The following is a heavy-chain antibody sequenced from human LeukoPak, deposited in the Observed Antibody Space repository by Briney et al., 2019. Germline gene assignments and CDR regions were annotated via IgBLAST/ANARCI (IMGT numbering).Heavy chain of an antibody. J-gene: IGHJ4*02. CDR3: ARGATVVPRWLYYFDY. V-gene: IGHV3-74*01. CDR2: INSDGINP. Sequence: GGSLRLSCAASGFTFSNYWMHWVRHAPGEGVVWVSRINSDGINPSSTHSVKGRFTISRDNAKNTLNLQMSSLRAEDTAVCSCARGATVVPRWLYYFDYWGQGTLVTVSS. D-gene: IGHD4-23*01. CDR1: GFTFSNYW.